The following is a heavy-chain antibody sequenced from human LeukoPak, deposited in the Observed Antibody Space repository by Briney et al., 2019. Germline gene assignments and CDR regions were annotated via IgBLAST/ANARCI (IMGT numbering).Heavy chain of an antibody. CDR2: TYYRSKWYN. CDR1: GDSVSSNSAA. CDR3: ARDRNYDGSVYYEDDYFDY. Sequence: SQTLSLTCAISGDSVSSNSAAWNWIRQSPSRGLEWLGRTYYRSKWYNDYAVSVKSRITINPDTSKNQFSLQLNSVTPEDTAVYYCARDRNYDGSVYYEDDYFDYWGQGTLVTVSS. J-gene: IGHJ4*02. V-gene: IGHV6-1*01. D-gene: IGHD3-22*01.